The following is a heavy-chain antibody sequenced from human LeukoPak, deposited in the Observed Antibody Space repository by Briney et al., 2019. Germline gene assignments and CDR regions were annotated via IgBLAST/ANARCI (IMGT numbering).Heavy chain of an antibody. D-gene: IGHD3-10*01. Sequence: PGGTLRLSCAASGFTFNTYGMSWVRQAPGKGLEWVSGISGSGGATYYADSVKGRFTISRDNAKNSLYLQMNSLRAEDTAVYYCARHGSITMVRGRLRYYYMDVWGKGTTVTISS. CDR2: ISGSGGAT. J-gene: IGHJ6*03. CDR1: GFTFNTYG. V-gene: IGHV3-23*01. CDR3: ARHGSITMVRGRLRYYYMDV.